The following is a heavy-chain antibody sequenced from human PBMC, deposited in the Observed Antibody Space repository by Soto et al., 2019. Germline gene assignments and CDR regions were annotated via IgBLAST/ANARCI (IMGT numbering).Heavy chain of an antibody. CDR3: ASLPAAMGFYYYYYMDV. V-gene: IGHV4-39*01. J-gene: IGHJ6*03. Sequence: SETLSLTCTVSGGSISSSSYYWGWIRQPPGKGLEWIGSIYYSGSTYYNPSLKSRVTISVDTSKNQFSLKLSSVTAADTAVYYCASLPAAMGFYYYYYMDVWGKGTTVTVSS. CDR2: IYYSGST. CDR1: GGSISSSSYY. D-gene: IGHD2-2*01.